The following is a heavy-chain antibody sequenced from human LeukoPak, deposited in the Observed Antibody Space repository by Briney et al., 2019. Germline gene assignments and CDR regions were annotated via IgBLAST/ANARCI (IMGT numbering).Heavy chain of an antibody. V-gene: IGHV3-74*03. J-gene: IGHJ4*02. D-gene: IGHD2-8*02. CDR3: ARGLLGREDY. Sequence: GGSLRLSCAASGFTFSWFWMHWVRQAPGKGLVWVSRINSDVSITTYADSVKGRFTISRDNAKNTLYLQMNSLRAEDTAVYYCARGLLGREDYWGQGTLVTVSS. CDR1: GFTFSWFW. CDR2: INSDVSIT.